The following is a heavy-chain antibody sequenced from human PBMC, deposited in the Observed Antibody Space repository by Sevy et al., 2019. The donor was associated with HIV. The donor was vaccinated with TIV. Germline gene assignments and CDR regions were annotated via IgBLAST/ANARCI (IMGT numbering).Heavy chain of an antibody. D-gene: IGHD6-19*01. CDR2: ISYDGSNK. J-gene: IGHJ6*02. Sequence: GGSLRLSCAASGFTFSSYGMHWVRQAPGKGLEWVAVISYDGSNKYYADSVKGRFTISRDNSKNTLYLQMNSLRAEDTAVYYCAKDNPHEQWLVPNHYYYYGMDVWGQGTTVTVSS. CDR3: AKDNPHEQWLVPNHYYYYGMDV. V-gene: IGHV3-30*18. CDR1: GFTFSSYG.